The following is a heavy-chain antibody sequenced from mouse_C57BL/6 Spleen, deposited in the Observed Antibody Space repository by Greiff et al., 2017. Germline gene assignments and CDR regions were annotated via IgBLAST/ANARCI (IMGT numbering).Heavy chain of an antibody. D-gene: IGHD2-4*01. J-gene: IGHJ3*01. CDR1: GYTFTSYW. V-gene: IGHV1-72*01. Sequence: QVQLQQPGAELVKPGASVKLSCKASGYTFTSYWMHWVKQRPGRGLEWIGRIDPNSGGTKYNEKFKSKATLTVDKPSITAYMQLSSLTSEDAAVYYWGSSHYIYDYDQGGFAYWGQGTLVTVSA. CDR2: IDPNSGGT. CDR3: GSSHYIYDYDQGGFAY.